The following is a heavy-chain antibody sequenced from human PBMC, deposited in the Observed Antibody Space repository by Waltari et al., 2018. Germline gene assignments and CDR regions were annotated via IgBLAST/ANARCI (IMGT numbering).Heavy chain of an antibody. J-gene: IGHJ4*02. CDR3: ARRVCSGGSCYGGGFYFDY. CDR1: GYSINSVFD. Sequence: QVQLQESGPGLVQPSETLSLTCNVSGYSINSVFDWGWIRQPTGKGREWIGNIYHSGNTYYNPALKSRVNISIDTSKNQFSLKLSSVTAADTAIYYCARRVCSGGSCYGGGFYFDYWGQGALVTVSS. CDR2: IYHSGNT. V-gene: IGHV4-38-2*02. D-gene: IGHD2-15*01.